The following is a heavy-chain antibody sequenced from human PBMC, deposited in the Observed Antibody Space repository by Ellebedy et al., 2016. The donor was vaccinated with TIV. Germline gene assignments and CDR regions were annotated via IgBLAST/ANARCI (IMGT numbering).Heavy chain of an antibody. V-gene: IGHV1-3*01. CDR3: ARPIPWPASLAAVNDAFDI. D-gene: IGHD6-13*01. CDR2: INAGNGNT. J-gene: IGHJ3*02. CDR1: GYTFTSYA. Sequence: AASVKVSCKASGYTFTSYAMHWVRQAPGQRLEWMGWINAGNGNTKYSQKFQGRVTITRDTSASTAYMELSSLRSEDTAVYYCARPIPWPASLAAVNDAFDIWGQGTMVTVSS.